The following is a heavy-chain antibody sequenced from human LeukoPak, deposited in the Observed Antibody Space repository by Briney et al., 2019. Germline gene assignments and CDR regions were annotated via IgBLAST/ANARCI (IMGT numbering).Heavy chain of an antibody. Sequence: HPGGSLRLSCAASGFTFDDYAMHWVRQVPGKGLEWGSLINWDGGRIYYADSVKGRFTVSRDNNENSLYLQMNSLRTDDTALYYCAKGDSSDWYQRDWELVGLGSWGQGTLVTVSS. CDR2: INWDGGRI. CDR1: GFTFDDYA. D-gene: IGHD6-19*01. CDR3: AKGDSSDWYQRDWELVGLGS. V-gene: IGHV3-43D*03. J-gene: IGHJ4*02.